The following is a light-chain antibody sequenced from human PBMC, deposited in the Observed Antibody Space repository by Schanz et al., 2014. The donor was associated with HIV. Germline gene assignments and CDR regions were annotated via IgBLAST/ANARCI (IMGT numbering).Light chain of an antibody. V-gene: IGKV1-5*03. CDR2: KIS. CDR3: QQYDSYPYT. J-gene: IGKJ2*01. Sequence: DIQMTQSPSTLSASVGDTVTIACRTSQDIRPRLAWYQQKPGKAPNLLISKISALGGGVPARFSGRGSGTEFTLTISSLQPADFATYYCQQYDSYPYTFGQGTKLEIK. CDR1: QDIRPR.